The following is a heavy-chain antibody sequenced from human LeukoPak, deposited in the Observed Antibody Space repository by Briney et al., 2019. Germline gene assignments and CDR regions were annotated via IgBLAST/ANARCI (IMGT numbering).Heavy chain of an antibody. V-gene: IGHV3-30-3*01. Sequence: PGGSLRLSCAASGFTFSSYAMHWVRQAPGKGLEWVAVISYDGSNKYYADSVKGRFTISRDNSKNSLYLQMNSLRAEDTAVYYCAREDSRSTTYGMDVWGQGTTVTVSS. CDR3: AREDSRSTTYGMDV. CDR2: ISYDGSNK. D-gene: IGHD6-13*01. J-gene: IGHJ6*02. CDR1: GFTFSSYA.